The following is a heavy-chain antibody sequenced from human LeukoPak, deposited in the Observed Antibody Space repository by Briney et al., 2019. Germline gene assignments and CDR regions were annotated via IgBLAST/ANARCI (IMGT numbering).Heavy chain of an antibody. V-gene: IGHV4-34*01. Sequence: SETLSLTCAVYGGSFSGYYWSWIRQAPGKGLEWIREINHSGSTNYNPSLKSRVTISVDTSKNQFSLKLSSVTAADTAVYYCARGPDFYDFWSGYWDYWGQGTLVTVSS. CDR2: INHSGST. CDR1: GGSFSGYY. D-gene: IGHD3-3*01. J-gene: IGHJ4*02. CDR3: ARGPDFYDFWSGYWDY.